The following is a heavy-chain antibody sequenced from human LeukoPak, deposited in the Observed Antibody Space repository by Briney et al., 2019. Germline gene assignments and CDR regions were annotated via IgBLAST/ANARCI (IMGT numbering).Heavy chain of an antibody. V-gene: IGHV3-74*01. J-gene: IGHJ4*02. CDR1: GFTFSSYW. CDR3: ARDHDAVGTTIDH. Sequence: PGGSLRLSCAASGFTFSSYWMHWVRQAPGERLVRVSRIKSDGSVTWYADSVKGRFTISRDNAENMLYLQMNSLRDEDTAVYFCARDHDAVGTTIDHWGQGTLVTVSS. D-gene: IGHD1-14*01. CDR2: IKSDGSVT.